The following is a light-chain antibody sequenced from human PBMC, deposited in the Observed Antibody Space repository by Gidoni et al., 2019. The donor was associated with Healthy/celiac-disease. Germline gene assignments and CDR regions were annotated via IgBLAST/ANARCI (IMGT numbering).Light chain of an antibody. CDR2: DAS. CDR3: QQRSNWPRLT. Sequence: EIVLTQYPATLSLSPGERATLSCRDSQSVSSYLAWYQQKPGQAPRLLIYDASNRATGIPARFSGSGSGTDFTLTISSLEPEDFAVYYCQQRSNWPRLTFGGGTKVEIK. J-gene: IGKJ4*01. CDR1: QSVSSY. V-gene: IGKV3-11*01.